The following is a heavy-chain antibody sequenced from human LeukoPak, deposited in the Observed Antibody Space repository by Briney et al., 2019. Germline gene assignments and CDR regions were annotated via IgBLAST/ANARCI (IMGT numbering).Heavy chain of an antibody. CDR1: GFTFSSYW. Sequence: VGSLRLSCAASGFTFSSYWMSWVRQAPGKGLEWVANIKQDGSDIYYVDSVKGRFTISRDNAKNSLYLQMNSLRAEDTAVYYCTRSGTYVFDFWGQGTLVTVSS. D-gene: IGHD1-26*01. CDR2: IKQDGSDI. CDR3: TRSGTYVFDF. J-gene: IGHJ4*02. V-gene: IGHV3-7*01.